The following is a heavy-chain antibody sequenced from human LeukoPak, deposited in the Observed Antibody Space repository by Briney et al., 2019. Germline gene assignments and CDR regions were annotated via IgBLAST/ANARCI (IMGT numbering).Heavy chain of an antibody. CDR1: GGSISSSSYY. D-gene: IGHD3-3*01. V-gene: IGHV4-39*01. CDR3: ATHGVVPNYYMDV. CDR2: IYYSGST. Sequence: SETLSLTCTVSGGSISSSSYYWGWIRQPPGKGLEWIGSIYYSGSTYYNPSLKSRVTISVDTSKNQFSLKLSSVTAADTAVYYCATHGVVPNYYMDVWGKGTTVTVSS. J-gene: IGHJ6*03.